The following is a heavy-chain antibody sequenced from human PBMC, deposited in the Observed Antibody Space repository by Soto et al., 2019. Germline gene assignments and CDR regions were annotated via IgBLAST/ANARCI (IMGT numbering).Heavy chain of an antibody. Sequence: ITLKESGPTLVKPTQSLTLTCTFSGFSLSTRGVGVGWIRQPPGKALEWLALLYWDDDEGYSPSLKSRLTITTDTSKNQVVLTVTNMDPVDTATYYCAHRPRGYSYYFDYWGQGTLVTVSS. CDR1: GFSLSTRGVG. J-gene: IGHJ4*02. CDR2: LYWDDDE. D-gene: IGHD5-18*01. V-gene: IGHV2-5*02. CDR3: AHRPRGYSYYFDY.